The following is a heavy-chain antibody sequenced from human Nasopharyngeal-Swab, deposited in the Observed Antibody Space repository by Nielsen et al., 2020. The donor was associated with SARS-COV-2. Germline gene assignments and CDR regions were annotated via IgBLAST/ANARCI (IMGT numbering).Heavy chain of an antibody. CDR3: ARGGIPTGDLPTGYYFDY. CDR1: GGSFSGYY. Sequence: GSLRLSCAVYGGSFSGYYWSWIRQPPGKGLEWIGEINHSGSTNYNPCLKSRVTISVDTSKNQFSLKLSSVTAADTAVYYCARGGIPTGDLPTGYYFDYWGQGTLVTVSS. J-gene: IGHJ4*02. D-gene: IGHD7-27*01. CDR2: INHSGST. V-gene: IGHV4-34*01.